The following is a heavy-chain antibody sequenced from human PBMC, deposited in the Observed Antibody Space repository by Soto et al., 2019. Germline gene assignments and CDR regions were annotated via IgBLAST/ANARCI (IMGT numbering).Heavy chain of an antibody. V-gene: IGHV4-59*01. Sequence: PSETLSLTCTVSGGSISSYYWSWIRQPPGKGLEWIGYIYYSGSTNYNPSLKSRVTISVDTSKNQFSLKLSSVTAADTAVYYCARVVLVDSSSFAFDIWGQGTMVTVSS. D-gene: IGHD6-6*01. CDR2: IYYSGST. CDR1: GGSISSYY. J-gene: IGHJ3*02. CDR3: ARVVLVDSSSFAFDI.